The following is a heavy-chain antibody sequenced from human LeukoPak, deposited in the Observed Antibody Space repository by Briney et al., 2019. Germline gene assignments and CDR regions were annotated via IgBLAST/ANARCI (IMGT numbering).Heavy chain of an antibody. D-gene: IGHD6-6*01. CDR1: GGSISSYY. J-gene: IGHJ6*03. CDR2: INHSGST. Sequence: SETLSLTCTVSGGSISSYYWSWIRQPPGKGLEWIGEINHSGSTNYNPSLKSRVTISVDTSKNQFSLKLSSVTAADTAVYYCARAKPAYSSSPGFFRHYYYMDVWGKGTTVTVSS. CDR3: ARAKPAYSSSPGFFRHYYYMDV. V-gene: IGHV4-34*01.